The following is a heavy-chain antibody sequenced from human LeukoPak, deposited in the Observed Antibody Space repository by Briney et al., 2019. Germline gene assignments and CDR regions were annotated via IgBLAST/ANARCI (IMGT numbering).Heavy chain of an antibody. CDR2: ISGSGGST. J-gene: IGHJ4*01. V-gene: IGHV3-23*01. CDR3: AKEKGMIVVVND. D-gene: IGHD3-22*01. Sequence: GGSLRLSCAASGFTFSSYGMSWVREAPGKGLEWVSAISGSGGSTYYADSVKGRFTISRDNSKNTLYLQMNSLRAEDTAVYYCAKEKGMIVVVNDWGQGNLVTVSS. CDR1: GFTFSSYG.